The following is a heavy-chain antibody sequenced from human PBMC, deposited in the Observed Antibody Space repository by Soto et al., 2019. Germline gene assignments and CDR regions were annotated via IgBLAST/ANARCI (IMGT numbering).Heavy chain of an antibody. Sequence: SVKVSCKASGGTFSSYAISWVRQAPGQGLEWMGGIIPIFGTANYAQKFQGRVTITADESTSTAYMELSSLRSEDTAVYYCARDSTTMCGVVTSDYYYGMDVWGQGLTVIFSS. V-gene: IGHV1-69*13. D-gene: IGHD3-3*01. J-gene: IGHJ6*02. CDR2: IIPIFGTA. CDR1: GGTFSSYA. CDR3: ARDSTTMCGVVTSDYYYGMDV.